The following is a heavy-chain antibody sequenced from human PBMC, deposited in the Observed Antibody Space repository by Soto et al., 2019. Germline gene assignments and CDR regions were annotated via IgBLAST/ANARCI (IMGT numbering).Heavy chain of an antibody. CDR3: VKEGRVGP. D-gene: IGHD3-10*01. Sequence: EVQLLESGGGLVQPGGSLRLSCIASGFTFSNFAMSWVRQAPGKGLEWVSAINLSGGSTYYADSVKGRFTISRDNSKSMLYLQLNSLSVEDTAIYYCVKEGRVGPGGQGTLVTVSS. CDR2: INLSGGST. CDR1: GFTFSNFA. V-gene: IGHV3-23*01. J-gene: IGHJ5*02.